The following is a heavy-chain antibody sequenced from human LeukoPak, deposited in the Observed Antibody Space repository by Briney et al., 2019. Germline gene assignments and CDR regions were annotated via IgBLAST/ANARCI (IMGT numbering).Heavy chain of an antibody. J-gene: IGHJ6*02. CDR1: GYTFTSYY. D-gene: IGHD6-13*01. Sequence: ASVKVSCTASGYTFTSYYMHWVRQAPGQGLEWMGIINPSGGSTSYAQKFQGRVTMTRDTSTGTVYMELSSLRSEDTAVYYCARLLGYSSSWYHDYYYGMDVWGQGTTVTVSS. CDR2: INPSGGST. V-gene: IGHV1-46*01. CDR3: ARLLGYSSSWYHDYYYGMDV.